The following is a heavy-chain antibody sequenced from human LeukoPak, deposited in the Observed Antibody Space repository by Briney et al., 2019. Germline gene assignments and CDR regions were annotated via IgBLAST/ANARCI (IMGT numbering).Heavy chain of an antibody. J-gene: IGHJ4*02. D-gene: IGHD3-10*01. Sequence: PGGSLRLSCAASGFTFDDYGMSWVRQAPGKGLEWVSGINWNGGSTGYAVSVKGRFTISRDNAKNSLYLQMNSLRAEDTALYYCARPTGGNYGFDYWGQGTLVTVSS. CDR1: GFTFDDYG. V-gene: IGHV3-20*04. CDR3: ARPTGGNYGFDY. CDR2: INWNGGST.